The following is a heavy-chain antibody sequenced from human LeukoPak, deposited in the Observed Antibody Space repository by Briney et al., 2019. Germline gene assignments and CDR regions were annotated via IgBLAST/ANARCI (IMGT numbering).Heavy chain of an antibody. CDR1: GGSISSGGYY. Sequence: SQTLSLTCTVSGGSISSGGYYWSWIRQPPGKGLEWIGYIYHSGSTYYNPSLKSRVTISVDRSKNQFSLKLTSVTAADMAVYYCAEYGSDYGRFDPWGQGTRVTVSS. CDR2: IYHSGST. J-gene: IGHJ5*02. D-gene: IGHD6-25*01. V-gene: IGHV4-30-2*01. CDR3: AEYGSDYGRFDP.